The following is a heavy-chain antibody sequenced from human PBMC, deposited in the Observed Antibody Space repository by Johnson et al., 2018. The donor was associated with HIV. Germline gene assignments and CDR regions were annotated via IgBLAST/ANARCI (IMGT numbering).Heavy chain of an antibody. V-gene: IGHV3-7*01. Sequence: VQLVESGGGLAQPGGSLKVSCAASGFNFTNYWMSWVRQAPGKGLEWVANINQAGNKRYYVGSVRGRFTISRDNAENLLTLQMNSLRAEDTAVYYCARPYSESIYAAFSLWGQGTMVTVSS. CDR2: INQAGNKR. CDR1: GFNFTNYW. J-gene: IGHJ3*01. D-gene: IGHD2/OR15-2a*01. CDR3: ARPYSESIYAAFSL.